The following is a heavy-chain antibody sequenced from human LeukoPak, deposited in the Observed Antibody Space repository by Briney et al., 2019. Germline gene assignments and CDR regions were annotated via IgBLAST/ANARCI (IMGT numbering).Heavy chain of an antibody. D-gene: IGHD4-17*01. V-gene: IGHV1-2*06. Sequence: ASVKVSCKASGYTFTGYYVHWVRQAPGHALEWIGRINPNSGGTNYAQKFQGRVTMTRDTSISTAYMELSRLRSDDTSVYYCARDYGDYFYWGQGTLVTVSS. CDR1: GYTFTGYY. CDR3: ARDYGDYFY. J-gene: IGHJ4*02. CDR2: INPNSGGT.